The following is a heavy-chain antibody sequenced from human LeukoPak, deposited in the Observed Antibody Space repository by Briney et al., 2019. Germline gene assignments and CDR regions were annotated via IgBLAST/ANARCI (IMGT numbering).Heavy chain of an antibody. J-gene: IGHJ4*02. Sequence: SVKVSCKASGGTFSSYAISWVRQAPGQGLEWMGGIIPIFGTANYAQKFQGRVTITADKSTSTAYMELSSLRSEDTAVYYCARGSRWTNTFDYWGQGTLVTVSS. CDR3: ARGSRWTNTFDY. V-gene: IGHV1-69*06. CDR2: IIPIFGTA. D-gene: IGHD6-13*01. CDR1: GGTFSSYA.